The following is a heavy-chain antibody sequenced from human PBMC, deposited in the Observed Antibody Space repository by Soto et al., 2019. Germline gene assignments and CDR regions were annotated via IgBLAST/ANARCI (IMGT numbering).Heavy chain of an antibody. Sequence: QVQLVESGGGVVQPGRSLRLSCAASGFTFSSYGMHWVRQAPGKGLEWVAVISYDGSNKYYADSVKGRFTISRDNSKNTLYLQMNSLRAEDTAVYYCAKMLRFLEWHYYGMDVWGQGTTVTVSS. CDR3: AKMLRFLEWHYYGMDV. J-gene: IGHJ6*02. D-gene: IGHD3-3*01. CDR2: ISYDGSNK. V-gene: IGHV3-30*18. CDR1: GFTFSSYG.